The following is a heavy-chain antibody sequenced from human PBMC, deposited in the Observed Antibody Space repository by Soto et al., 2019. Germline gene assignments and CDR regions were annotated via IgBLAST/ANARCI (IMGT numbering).Heavy chain of an antibody. V-gene: IGHV4-34*01. Sequence: SETLSLTCAVYGGSFSGYYWTWIRQPPGKGLEWIAEINHSGNTNYNPSLKSRVTISADTSKNQFSLRLTSVTAADTAAYYCARRVYYDILTGWYFDYWGQRTLVTVSS. CDR1: GGSFSGYY. J-gene: IGHJ4*02. D-gene: IGHD3-9*01. CDR3: ARRVYYDILTGWYFDY. CDR2: INHSGNT.